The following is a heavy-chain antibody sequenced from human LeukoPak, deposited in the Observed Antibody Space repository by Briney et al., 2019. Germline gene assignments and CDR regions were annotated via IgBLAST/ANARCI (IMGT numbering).Heavy chain of an antibody. J-gene: IGHJ4*02. V-gene: IGHV4-39*02. D-gene: IGHD1-7*01. Sequence: SETLSLTCSVSGGSIASGNYYWGWVRQSPGKGLDWIGSVHSNGKTYYNLSLNNRVTISADTSMKQFSLRLSPVTAADTAVHFCVRDTGNFEIDYWGQGTLVTVSP. CDR2: VHSNGKT. CDR3: VRDTGNFEIDY. CDR1: GGSIASGNYY.